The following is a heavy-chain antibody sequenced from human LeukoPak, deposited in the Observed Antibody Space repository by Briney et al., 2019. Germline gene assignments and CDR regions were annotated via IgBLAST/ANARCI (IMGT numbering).Heavy chain of an antibody. CDR2: LSSSSSYI. J-gene: IGHJ4*02. CDR3: ARGRAIESSSWYLGY. D-gene: IGHD6-13*01. Sequence: GSLRLSCAASGFTFCRYSMNWVRQALGKGLEWVSSLSSSSSYIYYADSVKGRFTISRDNARNSLYLQMNSLRAEDTAVYYCARGRAIESSSWYLGYWGQGTLVTVSS. V-gene: IGHV3-21*01. CDR1: GFTFCRYS.